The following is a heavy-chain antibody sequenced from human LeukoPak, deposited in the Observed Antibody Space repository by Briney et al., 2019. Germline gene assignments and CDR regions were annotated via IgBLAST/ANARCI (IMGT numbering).Heavy chain of an antibody. CDR1: GYTFTSYA. J-gene: IGHJ3*02. CDR3: ASGCSGGSCYFYDAFDI. CDR2: INTNTGNP. V-gene: IGHV7-4-1*02. D-gene: IGHD2-15*01. Sequence: ASVKVSCKASGYTFTSYAMNWVRQAPGQGLEWMGWINTNTGNPTYAQGFTGRFVFSLDTSVSTAYLQISSLKAEDTAVYYCASGCSGGSCYFYDAFDIWGQGTMVTVSS.